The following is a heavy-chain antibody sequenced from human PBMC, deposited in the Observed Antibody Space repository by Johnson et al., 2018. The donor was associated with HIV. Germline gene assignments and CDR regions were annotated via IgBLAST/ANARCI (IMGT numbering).Heavy chain of an antibody. J-gene: IGHJ3*02. D-gene: IGHD2-21*01. CDR2: ICYDGSNV. CDR3: ARVTRDCGGDCYLDAFDI. CDR1: GFTFSSYG. Sequence: QMLLVESGGGVVQPGGSLRLSCAASGFTFSSYGMHWVRQAPGKGLEWVAAICYDGSNVYYADSVRGRFTISRDISKNTLYLQMNSLRTEDTAVYYCARVTRDCGGDCYLDAFDIWGQGKMVTVSS. V-gene: IGHV3-33*01.